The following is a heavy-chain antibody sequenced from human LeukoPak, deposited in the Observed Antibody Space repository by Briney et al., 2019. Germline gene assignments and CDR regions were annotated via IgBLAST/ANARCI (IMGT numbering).Heavy chain of an antibody. D-gene: IGHD2-15*01. CDR3: ARDRGSDDPIDS. CDR2: IWHDGRNK. V-gene: IGHV3-33*08. J-gene: IGHJ5*02. CDR1: GFTFSSHG. Sequence: PGGSLRLSCAASGFTFSSHGMHWVRQAPGKGLEWVAVIWHDGRNKYYADSVKGRFTVSRDNSKNTLSLQMDSLRADDTAAYYCARDRGSDDPIDSWGQGTLVTVPS.